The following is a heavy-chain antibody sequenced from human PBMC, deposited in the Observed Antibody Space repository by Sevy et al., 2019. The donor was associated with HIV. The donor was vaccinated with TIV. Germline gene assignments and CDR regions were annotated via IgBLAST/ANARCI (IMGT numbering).Heavy chain of an antibody. V-gene: IGHV1-24*01. CDR2: FDPEDGET. Sequence: ASVKVSCKVSGYTLTELSIQWVRQAPGKGLEWMGGFDPEDGETMNAKKFQGRVTMTEEKSTDTAYMELSSLRSEDTAVYYCTTASGSYSDLGYWGQGTLVTVSS. CDR1: GYTLTELS. J-gene: IGHJ4*02. CDR3: TTASGSYSDLGY. D-gene: IGHD1-26*01.